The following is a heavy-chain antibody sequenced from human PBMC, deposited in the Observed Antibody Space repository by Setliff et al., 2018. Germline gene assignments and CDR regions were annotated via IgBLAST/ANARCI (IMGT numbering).Heavy chain of an antibody. J-gene: IGHJ2*01. Sequence: KTSETLSLTCAVYGGSLSGYYWTWIRQPPGKGLEWIGEIDHSGRTNYNPSLRSRVTISLDTSKQQFSLNLISVTAADTAVYYCARYGGGHFWFFGPWGRGTLVTVSS. CDR1: GGSLSGYY. V-gene: IGHV4-34*01. CDR3: ARYGGGHFWFFGP. CDR2: IDHSGRT. D-gene: IGHD2-15*01.